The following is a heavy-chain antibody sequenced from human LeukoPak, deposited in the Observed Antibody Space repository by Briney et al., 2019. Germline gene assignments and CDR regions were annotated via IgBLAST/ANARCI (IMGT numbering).Heavy chain of an antibody. D-gene: IGHD1-26*01. Sequence: SETLSFTCTVSGGSISSDYWSWIRQAPGKGLEWIAYINDSGNSNYNPSLKGRVTISVDTSKNQFSLKLTSVTAADTAVYYCARDTYQYVRGMPQNWFDPWGQGTLVTVSS. CDR2: INDSGNS. CDR3: ARDTYQYVRGMPQNWFDP. V-gene: IGHV4-59*01. J-gene: IGHJ5*02. CDR1: GGSISSDY.